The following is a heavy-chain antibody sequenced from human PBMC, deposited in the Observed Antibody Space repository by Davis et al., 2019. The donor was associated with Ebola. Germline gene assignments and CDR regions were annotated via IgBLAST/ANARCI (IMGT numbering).Heavy chain of an antibody. Sequence: SETLSLTCTVSGGSISSSSYYWGWIRQPPGKGPEWIGSIYYSGSTYYNPSLKSRVTISVDTSKNQFSLKLSSVTAADTAVYYCARHIFSGVVAARFDYWGQGTLVTVSS. CDR2: IYYSGST. CDR1: GGSISSSSYY. V-gene: IGHV4-39*01. J-gene: IGHJ4*02. D-gene: IGHD2-15*01. CDR3: ARHIFSGVVAARFDY.